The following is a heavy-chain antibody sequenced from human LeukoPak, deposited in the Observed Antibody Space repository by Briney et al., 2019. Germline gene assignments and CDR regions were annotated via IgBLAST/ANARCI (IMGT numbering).Heavy chain of an antibody. Sequence: SETLSFTGTVSGASISSRTYYWGWVRQSPGRGLGWLGSVDYSGNIYNHPSFRSRVTTSMDTSKDEICLNLASVTAADTAVYYCVREVPVAWGSYRTFDPWGQGTLVTVSP. V-gene: IGHV4-39*07. J-gene: IGHJ5*02. CDR1: GASISSRTYY. CDR3: VREVPVAWGSYRTFDP. CDR2: VDYSGNI. D-gene: IGHD3-16*02.